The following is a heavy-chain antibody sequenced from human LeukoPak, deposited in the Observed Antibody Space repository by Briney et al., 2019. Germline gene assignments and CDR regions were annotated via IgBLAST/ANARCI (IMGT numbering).Heavy chain of an antibody. CDR2: ISRSSSYI. J-gene: IGHJ4*02. V-gene: IGHV3-21*01. CDR3: ARGSFFDY. Sequence: GGSLRLSCAASGFTFSSYSMNWVRQAPGKGLEWVSSISRSSSYIYYADSVKGRFTISRDNAKNSLYLQMNSLRAEDTAVYYCARGSFFDYWGQGTLVTVSS. D-gene: IGHD2-15*01. CDR1: GFTFSSYS.